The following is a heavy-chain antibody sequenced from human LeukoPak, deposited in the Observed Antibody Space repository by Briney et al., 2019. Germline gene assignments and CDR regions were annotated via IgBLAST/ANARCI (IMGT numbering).Heavy chain of an antibody. CDR2: INPSSGGT. Sequence: ASMKVSCKASGYTFSDYYIYWVRQAPGQGLEWMGWINPSSGGTNYAQKFQGRVTMTRDTSISTAYMELSRLRSDDTAVYYCARVMIRSSNIPGYWGQGTLVTVSS. J-gene: IGHJ4*02. CDR1: GYTFSDYY. D-gene: IGHD3-16*01. CDR3: ARVMIRSSNIPGY. V-gene: IGHV1-2*02.